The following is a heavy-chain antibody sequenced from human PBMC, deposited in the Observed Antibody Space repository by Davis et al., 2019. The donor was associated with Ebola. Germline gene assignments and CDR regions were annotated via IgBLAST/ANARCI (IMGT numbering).Heavy chain of an antibody. J-gene: IGHJ6*02. CDR1: GYRFTSYW. Sequence: GESLKISCKGSGYRFTSYWIGWVRQMPGKGLEWMGIIYPDDSDTRYSPSFQGQVTISADESISTAYLQWSSLKASDTAMYYCARQNWNSYYYYGMDVWGQGTTVTVSS. CDR3: ARQNWNSYYYYGMDV. D-gene: IGHD1-7*01. V-gene: IGHV5-51*01. CDR2: IYPDDSDT.